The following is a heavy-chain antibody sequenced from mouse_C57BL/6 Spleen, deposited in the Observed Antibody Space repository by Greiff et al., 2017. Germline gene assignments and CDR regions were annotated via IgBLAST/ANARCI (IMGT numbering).Heavy chain of an antibody. CDR3: TRTLYDYDVFAY. D-gene: IGHD2-4*01. J-gene: IGHJ3*01. V-gene: IGHV1-15*01. CDR2: IDPETGGT. CDR1: GYTFTDYE. Sequence: QVQLQQSGAELVRPGASVTLSCKASGYTFTDYEMHWVKQTPVHGLEWIGAIDPETGGTAYNQKFKGKAILTADKSSSTAFMELRSLTSEDSAVYYCTRTLYDYDVFAYWGQGTLVTVSA.